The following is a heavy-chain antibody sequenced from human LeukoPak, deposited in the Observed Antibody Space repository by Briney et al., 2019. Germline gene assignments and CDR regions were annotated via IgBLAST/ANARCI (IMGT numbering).Heavy chain of an antibody. CDR2: INYDGSCT. V-gene: IGHV3-74*01. CDR1: GLTFSNYW. Sequence: GGSLRLSCAASGLTFSNYWMHWVRQAPGKGLVWVSHINYDGSCTTYADFVKGRFTISRDNGKNTLYLQMNSLRAEDTAVYYCSTPWSYWGQGTLVTVSS. D-gene: IGHD3-3*01. J-gene: IGHJ4*02. CDR3: STPWSY.